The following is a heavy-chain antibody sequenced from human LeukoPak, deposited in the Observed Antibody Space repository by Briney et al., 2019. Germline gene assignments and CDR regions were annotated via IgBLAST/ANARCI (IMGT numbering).Heavy chain of an antibody. J-gene: IGHJ6*02. CDR3: GRGYAMDV. CDR1: GGSISNYY. Sequence: SETLSLTCTVSGGSISNYYWSWIRQPPGKGLEWIGYVYYSGSTNYNPSLKSRVTISVDTSKSQFSLKVRSVTAADTAVYYCGRGYAMDVWGQGTTVTVSS. V-gene: IGHV4-59*01. CDR2: VYYSGST.